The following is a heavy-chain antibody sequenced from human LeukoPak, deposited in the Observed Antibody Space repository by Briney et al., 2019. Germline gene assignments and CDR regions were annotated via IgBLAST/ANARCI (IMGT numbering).Heavy chain of an antibody. D-gene: IGHD1-1*01. CDR1: GFTFSSYA. J-gene: IGHJ3*02. V-gene: IGHV3-30-3*01. CDR3: AREMSGTTGTDAFDI. Sequence: GGSLRLSCAASGFTFSSYAMQWVRQAPGKGLEWVAVISYDGSNKYYADSVKGRFTISRDNSKNTLYLQMNSLRAEDTAVYYCAREMSGTTGTDAFDIWGQGTMVTVSS. CDR2: ISYDGSNK.